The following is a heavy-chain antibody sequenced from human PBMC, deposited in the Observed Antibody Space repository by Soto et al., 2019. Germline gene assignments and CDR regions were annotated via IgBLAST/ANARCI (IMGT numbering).Heavy chain of an antibody. CDR3: ARGLTWSGYYGNWFAP. CDR2: IYYSGST. Sequence: SETLSLTCTVSGGSISSYYWSWIRQPPGKGLEWIGYIYYSGSTNYNPSLKSRVTISVDTSKNQFSLKLSSVTAADTAVYYCARGLTWSGYYGNWFAPWGQGTLVTVSS. CDR1: GGSISSYY. J-gene: IGHJ5*02. D-gene: IGHD3-3*01. V-gene: IGHV4-59*01.